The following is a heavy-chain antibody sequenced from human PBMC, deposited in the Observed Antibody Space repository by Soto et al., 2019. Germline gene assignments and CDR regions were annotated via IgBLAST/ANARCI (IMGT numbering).Heavy chain of an antibody. V-gene: IGHV3-33*01. Sequence: QVQLVESGGGVVQTGRSLRLSCAASGFTFSSYGMHWVRQAPGKGLEWVAVIWYDGSNKYYAGSVKGRFTISRDNSKNTLYLQMTSLRADDTAVYYCARGEGVGIYYYYGMDVWGQGTTVTVSS. D-gene: IGHD1-20*01. CDR3: ARGEGVGIYYYYGMDV. CDR2: IWYDGSNK. J-gene: IGHJ6*02. CDR1: GFTFSSYG.